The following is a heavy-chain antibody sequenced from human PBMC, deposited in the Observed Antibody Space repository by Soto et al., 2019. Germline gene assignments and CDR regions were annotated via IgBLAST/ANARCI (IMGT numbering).Heavy chain of an antibody. CDR3: ARSIDP. Sequence: QVQLQESGPGLVKPSQTLSLTCTVSGGSISSGCYYWSWLRQHPGKGLEWIGYIYYSGFTYYNPSLKSRVTISVDTAKNQFSLKLSSVTAGDTDVYFCARSIDPWGQGTLVTVSS. CDR1: GGSISSGCYY. J-gene: IGHJ5*02. CDR2: IYYSGFT. V-gene: IGHV4-31*03.